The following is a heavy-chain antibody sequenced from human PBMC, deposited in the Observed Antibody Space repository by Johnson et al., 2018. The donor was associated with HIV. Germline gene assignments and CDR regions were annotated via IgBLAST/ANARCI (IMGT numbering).Heavy chain of an antibody. CDR3: ARGVVMATIRDVGDAFDI. V-gene: IGHV3-30*04. Sequence: QVQLVESGGGVVQPVRSMRLSCAASGFTFSSYVMHWVRQAPGKGLEWVALISYDASNKFYADSVKGRFTISRDKTKKTLYLQMNSLRVEDTAVYYCARGVVMATIRDVGDAFDIWGQGTMVTVSS. CDR1: GFTFSSYV. J-gene: IGHJ3*02. CDR2: ISYDASNK. D-gene: IGHD5-24*01.